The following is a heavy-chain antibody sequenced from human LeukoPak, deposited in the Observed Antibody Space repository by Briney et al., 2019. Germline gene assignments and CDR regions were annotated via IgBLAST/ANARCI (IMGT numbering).Heavy chain of an antibody. CDR3: ARDYPTN. Sequence: GGSLRLSCAASGFTFSRSWMSWVRQAPGKGLEWVANINQDGSEKYYVDSVKGRFTISRDNAKNSLYLQMNSLRVEDTAVYYCARDYPTNWGQGTLVTVSS. J-gene: IGHJ4*02. V-gene: IGHV3-7*01. CDR1: GFTFSRSW. D-gene: IGHD5-12*01. CDR2: INQDGSEK.